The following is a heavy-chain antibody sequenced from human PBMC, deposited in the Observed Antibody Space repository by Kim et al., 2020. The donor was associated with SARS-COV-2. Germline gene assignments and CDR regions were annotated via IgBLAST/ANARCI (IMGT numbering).Heavy chain of an antibody. J-gene: IGHJ6*02. CDR3: ARVSGQQRFYYYYGMDV. D-gene: IGHD6-13*01. Sequence: KSRVTISVDTSKNQFSLKLSSVTAADTAVYYCARVSGQQRFYYYYGMDVWGQGTTVTVS. V-gene: IGHV4-59*01.